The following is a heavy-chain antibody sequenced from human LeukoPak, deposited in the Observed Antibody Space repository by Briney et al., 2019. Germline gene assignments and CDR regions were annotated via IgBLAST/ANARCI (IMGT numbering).Heavy chain of an antibody. V-gene: IGHV3-30*04. CDR2: TSYDGRNK. CDR3: ARDGYGLDTPMVSTNFDY. CDR1: GFTFRSSA. J-gene: IGHJ4*02. D-gene: IGHD5-18*01. Sequence: GGSQRLSCAASGFTFRSSAMHWVRQAPGKGLEWVAVTSYDGRNKYYADSAKGRFTIFRDNSKNTLYLQMNSLRPEDTAVNYCARDGYGLDTPMVSTNFDYWGQGTLVTVSS.